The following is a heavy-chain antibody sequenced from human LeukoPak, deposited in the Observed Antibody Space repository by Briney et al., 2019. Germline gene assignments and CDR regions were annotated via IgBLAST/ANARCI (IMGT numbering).Heavy chain of an antibody. Sequence: GGSLRLSCAASGFTFRSYAMSWVRQAPGKGREWVSAISGRGGSTYYADSVKGRFTISRDNSKNTLYLQMNSLRAEDTAVYYCAQRGGGYYYYYYMDVWGKGTTVTVSS. CDR3: AQRGGGYYYYYYMDV. CDR2: ISGRGGST. D-gene: IGHD2-15*01. J-gene: IGHJ6*03. CDR1: GFTFRSYA. V-gene: IGHV3-23*01.